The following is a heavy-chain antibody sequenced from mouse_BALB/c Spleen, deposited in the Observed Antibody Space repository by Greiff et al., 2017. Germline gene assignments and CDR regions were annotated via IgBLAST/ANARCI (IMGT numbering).Heavy chain of an antibody. CDR2: IYPGDGDT. CDR1: GYTFTSYW. J-gene: IGHJ2*01. V-gene: IGHV1-87*01. CDR3: ARGGGLY. Sequence: QVQLQQSGAELARPGASVKLSCKASGYTFTSYWMQWVKQRPGQGLEWIGAIYPGDGDTRYTQKFKGKATLTADKSSSTAYMQLSSLASEDSAVYYCARGGGLYWGQGTTLTVSS.